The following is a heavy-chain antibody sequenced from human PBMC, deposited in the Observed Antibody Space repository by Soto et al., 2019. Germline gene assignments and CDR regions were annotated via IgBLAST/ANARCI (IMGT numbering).Heavy chain of an antibody. J-gene: IGHJ4*02. V-gene: IGHV4-59*01. CDR1: AASFSKYY. D-gene: IGHD3-16*01. CDR3: ASVTFGGIVLAH. Sequence: SETLSLTCTVSAASFSKYYWTWIRQPPGKGLEWIGYIYFNGNTKYNPSLEGRHTISIDTSKKEFSLKLTSVTAADAAVYYCASVTFGGIVLAHWGQGTLVTVPS. CDR2: IYFNGNT.